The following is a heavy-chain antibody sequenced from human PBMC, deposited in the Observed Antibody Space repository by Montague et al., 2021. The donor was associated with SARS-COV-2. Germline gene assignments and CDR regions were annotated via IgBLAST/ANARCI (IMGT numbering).Heavy chain of an antibody. CDR1: GFSFSDYW. J-gene: IGHJ6*02. CDR2: INTDGSNS. Sequence: SQRLSCAASGFSFSDYWMHWVRQAPGKGLEWVSRINTDGSNSYYTDSVKGRFTISRDNAKNTLYPQMNSLRAEDTAVYYCAREPGSVDGMDVWGQGTTVTVSS. V-gene: IGHV3-74*01. D-gene: IGHD4-23*01. CDR3: AREPGSVDGMDV.